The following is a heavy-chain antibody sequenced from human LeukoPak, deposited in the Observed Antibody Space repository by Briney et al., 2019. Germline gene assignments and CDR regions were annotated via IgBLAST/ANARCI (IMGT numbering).Heavy chain of an antibody. V-gene: IGHV3-33*01. J-gene: IGHJ3*02. D-gene: IGHD6-13*01. CDR3: ASAAGAFDM. Sequence: GGSLRLSCAASGFTFSKYGMHWIRQVPGKGLEWVAVIWSDGSHKYYADSMKGRFTISRDNSNNMVYLQMNSLRVEDTAVYYCASAAGAFDMWGQGTLVTVSS. CDR1: GFTFSKYG. CDR2: IWSDGSHK.